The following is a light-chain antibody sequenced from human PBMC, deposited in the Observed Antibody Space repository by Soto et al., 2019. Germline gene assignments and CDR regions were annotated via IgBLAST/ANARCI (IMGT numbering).Light chain of an antibody. CDR2: DVT. CDR1: SSDIGAYNY. Sequence: QSALTQPPSASGSPGQSVTISCTGTSSDIGAYNYVSWYQQYPGKAPKLIIYDVTERPSGVPDRFSGSKSGNTASLTVSGLRADDEAVYYCNSYAGGDSFAVIFGGGTKLTVL. J-gene: IGLJ2*01. CDR3: NSYAGGDSFAVI. V-gene: IGLV2-8*01.